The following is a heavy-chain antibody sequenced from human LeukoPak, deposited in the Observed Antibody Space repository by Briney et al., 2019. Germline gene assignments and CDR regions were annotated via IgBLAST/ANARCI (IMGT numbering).Heavy chain of an antibody. CDR2: IYYSGST. D-gene: IGHD4-23*01. V-gene: IGHV4-39*07. J-gene: IGHJ4*02. Sequence: PSETLSLTCTVSGGSISSSSYYWGWIRQPPGKGLEWIGSIYYSGSTYYNPSLKSRVTISVDTSKNQFSLKLSSVTAADTAVYYCARGPDDYGGNVDYWGQGTLVTVSS. CDR1: GGSISSSSYY. CDR3: ARGPDDYGGNVDY.